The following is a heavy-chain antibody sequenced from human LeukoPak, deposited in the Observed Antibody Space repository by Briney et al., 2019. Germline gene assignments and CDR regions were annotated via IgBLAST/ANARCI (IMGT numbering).Heavy chain of an antibody. Sequence: ASVKVSCKASGYTFTDYFMNWVRQAPGQGLEWMGWINPKSGGTVYAQKFQGRVTMTRDTSSSTAYMELSRLRFDDTVVYYCARGPRITIFGVVMANDAFDIWGQRDNGHRLF. J-gene: IGHJ3*02. CDR1: GYTFTDYF. CDR2: INPKSGGT. CDR3: ARGPRITIFGVVMANDAFDI. D-gene: IGHD3-3*01. V-gene: IGHV1-2*02.